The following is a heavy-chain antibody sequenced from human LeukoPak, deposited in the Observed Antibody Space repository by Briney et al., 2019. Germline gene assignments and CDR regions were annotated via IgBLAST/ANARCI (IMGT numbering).Heavy chain of an antibody. CDR3: ARSSSGWFNAFDI. D-gene: IGHD6-19*01. Sequence: GGSLRLSCAASGFTLRSYVMSWVRQAPGKGLEWVSGINWNGGSTGYADSVKGRFTISRDNAKNSLYLQMNSLRAEDTALYYCARSSSGWFNAFDIWGQGTMVTVSS. V-gene: IGHV3-20*04. J-gene: IGHJ3*02. CDR2: INWNGGST. CDR1: GFTLRSYV.